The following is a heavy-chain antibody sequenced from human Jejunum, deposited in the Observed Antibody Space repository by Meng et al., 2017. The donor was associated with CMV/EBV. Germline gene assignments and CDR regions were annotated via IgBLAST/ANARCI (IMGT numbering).Heavy chain of an antibody. CDR1: GFTVSSHD. Sequence: EVQVVESGGGLGQPGGSLRLSCAASGFTVSSHDMTWVRQAPGKGLEWVSVIYTYGSTYYADSVKGRFTISRDNSKNTLYLQMNSLRVEDTAVYYCARDVYSSSLNWAYWGQGTLVTVSS. CDR2: IYTYGST. J-gene: IGHJ4*02. D-gene: IGHD4-11*01. CDR3: ARDVYSSSLNWAY. V-gene: IGHV3-66*01.